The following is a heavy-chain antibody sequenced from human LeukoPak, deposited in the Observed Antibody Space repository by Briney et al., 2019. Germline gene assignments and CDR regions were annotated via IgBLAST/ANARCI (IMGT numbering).Heavy chain of an antibody. Sequence: GASVKVSCKASGYTFSSYDINWVRQAAGQGLEWMGWMNPKTGNTGFSQKFQGRVTITADKSTSTAYMELSSLRSEDTAVYYCASGIAASGDAFDIWGQGTMVTVSS. CDR2: MNPKTGNT. CDR1: GYTFSSYD. V-gene: IGHV1-8*03. CDR3: ASGIAASGDAFDI. J-gene: IGHJ3*02. D-gene: IGHD6-6*01.